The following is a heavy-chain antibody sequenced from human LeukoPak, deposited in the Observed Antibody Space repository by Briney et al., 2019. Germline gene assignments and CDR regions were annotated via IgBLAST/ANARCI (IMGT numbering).Heavy chain of an antibody. CDR2: IYYSGST. J-gene: IGHJ3*02. D-gene: IGHD1-26*01. V-gene: IGHV4-59*08. CDR3: ARHSALPYAFDI. Sequence: SETLSPTCTVSGGSISTYFWSWIRQPPGKGREWIGYIYYSGSTNYTPSLKSRVTLSVDTSKNQFSLKLSSVTAADTAVYYCARHSALPYAFDIWGQGAMVSVSS. CDR1: GGSISTYF.